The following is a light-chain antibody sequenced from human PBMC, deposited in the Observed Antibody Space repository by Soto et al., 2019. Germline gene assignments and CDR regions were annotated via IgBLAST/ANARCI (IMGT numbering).Light chain of an antibody. Sequence: VMTQSPDTLSLSLGGRATLSCRASQSVSSSYLAWYQQEPGQAPRLLIYGASSRATGIPDRFSGSGSGTDFTLTISRLEAEDFAVYYCQQYGSSPEWTFGQGTKVDIK. V-gene: IGKV3-20*01. CDR1: QSVSSSY. J-gene: IGKJ1*01. CDR2: GAS. CDR3: QQYGSSPEWT.